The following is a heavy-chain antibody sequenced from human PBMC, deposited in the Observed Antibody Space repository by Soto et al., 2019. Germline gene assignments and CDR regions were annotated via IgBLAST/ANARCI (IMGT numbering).Heavy chain of an antibody. D-gene: IGHD2-8*01. Sequence: VKVSYKSSGYSFTDYHIHWVRQAPGQGLEWLGRINPNSGGTSTAQKFQGWFTMTTDTSISTSSMELTRLTSDDTAIYYCARGDSTDCSTGVCSFFFNHDMDXWGQVTTFSVS. V-gene: IGHV1-2*04. CDR2: INPNSGGT. CDR1: GYSFTDYH. J-gene: IGHJ6*02. CDR3: ARGDSTDCSTGVCSFFFNHDMDX.